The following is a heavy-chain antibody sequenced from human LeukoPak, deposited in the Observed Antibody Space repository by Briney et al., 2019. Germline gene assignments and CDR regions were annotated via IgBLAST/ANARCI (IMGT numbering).Heavy chain of an antibody. CDR1: GFTFSSYA. D-gene: IGHD3-10*01. CDR3: ARVLTMLRGVIWGGSDY. CDR2: ISGSGGST. J-gene: IGHJ4*02. Sequence: GGSLRLSCAASGFTFSSYAMSWVRQAPGKGLEWVSAISGSGGSTYYADSVKGRFTISRDNSKNTLYLQMNSLRAEDTAVYYCARVLTMLRGVIWGGSDYWGQGTLVTVS. V-gene: IGHV3-23*01.